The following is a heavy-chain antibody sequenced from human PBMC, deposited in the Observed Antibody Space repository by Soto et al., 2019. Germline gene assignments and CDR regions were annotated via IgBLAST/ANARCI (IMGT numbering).Heavy chain of an antibody. Sequence: GGSLRLSCAASGFTFSSYGMHWVRQAPGKGLEWVAVISYDGSNKYYADSVKGRFTISRDNSKNTLYLQMNSLRAEDTAVYYCAKDGYYDFWSGPNYYYYMDVWGKGTTVTVSS. J-gene: IGHJ6*03. CDR3: AKDGYYDFWSGPNYYYYMDV. D-gene: IGHD3-3*01. CDR1: GFTFSSYG. V-gene: IGHV3-30*18. CDR2: ISYDGSNK.